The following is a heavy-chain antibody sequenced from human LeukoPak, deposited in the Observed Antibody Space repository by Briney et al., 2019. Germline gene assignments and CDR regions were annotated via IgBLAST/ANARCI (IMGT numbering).Heavy chain of an antibody. J-gene: IGHJ4*02. CDR1: GFTFSSYW. D-gene: IGHD1-26*01. Sequence: PGGSLRLSCAASGFTFSSYWMSWVRQAPGKGLEWVSAISGSGGSTYYADSVKGRFTISGDNSKNTLYLQMNSLRAEDTAVYYCAKDLGWELSGFDYWGQGTLVTVSS. V-gene: IGHV3-23*01. CDR2: ISGSGGST. CDR3: AKDLGWELSGFDY.